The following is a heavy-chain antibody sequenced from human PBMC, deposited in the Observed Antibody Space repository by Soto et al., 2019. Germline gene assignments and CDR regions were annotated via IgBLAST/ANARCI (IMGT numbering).Heavy chain of an antibody. CDR3: ARGRLLWFGELSNTDYYYYYMDV. CDR1: GGSFSGYY. CDR2: INHSGNT. Sequence: QVQLQQWGAGLLKPSETLSLTCAVYGGSFSGYYWSWIRQPPGKGLEWIGEINHSGNTNYNPSLKRRVTISVDTSNNQFAMKLSSVTAADTAVYYCARGRLLWFGELSNTDYYYYYMDVWGKGTTVTVS. D-gene: IGHD3-10*01. V-gene: IGHV4-34*01. J-gene: IGHJ6*03.